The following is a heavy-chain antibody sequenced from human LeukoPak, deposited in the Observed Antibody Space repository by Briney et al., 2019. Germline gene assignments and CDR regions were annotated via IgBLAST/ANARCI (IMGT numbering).Heavy chain of an antibody. CDR1: GFTFSTFA. Sequence: SGGSLRLSCAASGFTFSTFAMSWVRQAPGKGLERVSVMSGSGVTGTNYADSVKGRFTISRDNSKNTLFLEMNSLRAEDTALYYCAKGYYGGSATHFDSWGQGILVTVSS. D-gene: IGHD4-23*01. V-gene: IGHV3-23*01. CDR3: AKGYYGGSATHFDS. J-gene: IGHJ4*02. CDR2: MSGSGVTGT.